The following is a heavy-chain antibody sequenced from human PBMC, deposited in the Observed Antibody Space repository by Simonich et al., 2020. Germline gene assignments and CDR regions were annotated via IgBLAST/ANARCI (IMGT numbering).Heavy chain of an antibody. Sequence: EVQLVESGGGLVKPGGSLRLSCAASGFTFSNAWMSWVRQAPGKGMGWVGRIKSKTDGGTTDYAAPVKGRFTISRDDSKNTLYLQMNSLKTEDTAVYYCTTEGRAAAGTPWDYWGQGTLVTVSS. V-gene: IGHV3-15*01. D-gene: IGHD6-13*01. J-gene: IGHJ4*02. CDR3: TTEGRAAAGTPWDY. CDR1: GFTFSNAW. CDR2: IKSKTDGGTT.